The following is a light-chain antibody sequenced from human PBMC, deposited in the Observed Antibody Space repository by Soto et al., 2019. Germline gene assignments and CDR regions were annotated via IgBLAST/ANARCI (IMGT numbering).Light chain of an antibody. CDR1: QTVLYSSNNKNY. V-gene: IGKV4-1*01. Sequence: DIVMTQSPDSLAVSLGERATINCKSSQTVLYSSNNKNYLAWYQQKPGQPPKLLIYWASTRESGVPARFSGSGSGTDFTLTISSLQAEDVAVYYCQQYYSTLTFGGGTKVEL. J-gene: IGKJ4*01. CDR2: WAS. CDR3: QQYYSTLT.